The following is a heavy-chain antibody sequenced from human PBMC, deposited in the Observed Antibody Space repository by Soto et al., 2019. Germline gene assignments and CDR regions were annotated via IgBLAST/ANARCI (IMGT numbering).Heavy chain of an antibody. J-gene: IGHJ4*02. Sequence: QVQLVESGGGVVQPGRSLRLSCAASGFTFSSYGMHWVRQAPGKGLEWVAVIWYDGSNKYYADSVKGRFTISRDNSKNTLYLQMNSLGAEDTDVYYCARGPRSFFDYWGQGTLVTVSS. D-gene: IGHD1-26*01. CDR1: GFTFSSYG. CDR2: IWYDGSNK. V-gene: IGHV3-33*01. CDR3: ARGPRSFFDY.